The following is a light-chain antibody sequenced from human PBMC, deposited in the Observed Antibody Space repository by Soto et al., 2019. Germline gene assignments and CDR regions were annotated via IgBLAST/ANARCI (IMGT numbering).Light chain of an antibody. J-gene: IGKJ1*01. V-gene: IGKV3-15*01. Sequence: EIVMTQSPATLSVSPGERVTLSCRASQSVSSDLAWYQYKPGQAPRLLIYGASTRATGTPARFSGSGSGTEFSLSISSLQSEDFAVYYCQQYDNWPLTFGQGTKVEI. CDR1: QSVSSD. CDR3: QQYDNWPLT. CDR2: GAS.